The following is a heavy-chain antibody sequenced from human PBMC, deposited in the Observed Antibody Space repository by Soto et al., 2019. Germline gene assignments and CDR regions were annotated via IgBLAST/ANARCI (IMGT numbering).Heavy chain of an antibody. CDR1: GDYIRNLCC. CDR3: ATLPPRIVVVVTPIPT. CDR2: IYHTGIT. D-gene: IGHD2-8*02. J-gene: IGHJ5*02. Sequence: SEPNPLPYVVFGDYIRNLCCWRWVRQTPGKGLEWIGEIYHTGITNYNPSLKSRVNISVDKSNNQFSLMLRSVTAADTAVYYCATLPPRIVVVVTPIPTWGQGTLVTVSS. V-gene: IGHV4-4*02.